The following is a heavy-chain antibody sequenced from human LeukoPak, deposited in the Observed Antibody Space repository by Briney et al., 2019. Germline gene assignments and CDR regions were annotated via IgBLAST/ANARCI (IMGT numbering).Heavy chain of an antibody. CDR2: INPGGANT. CDR1: GYTFTNYY. V-gene: IGHV1-46*01. D-gene: IGHD5-24*01. CDR3: ARIRDGYNDAYDI. J-gene: IGHJ3*02. Sequence: ASVKVSCKASGYTFTNYYIHWVRQAPGQGLEWMGLINPGGANTNYAQNFQGRVIMTRDTSTSTVYMELSGLRSEDTAIYYCARIRDGYNDAYDIWGQGTVVTVPS.